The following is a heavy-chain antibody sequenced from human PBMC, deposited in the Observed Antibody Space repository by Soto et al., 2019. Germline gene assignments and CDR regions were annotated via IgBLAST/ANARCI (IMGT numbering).Heavy chain of an antibody. Sequence: PSETLSLTCTVSGGSVSSGSYYWSWIRQPPGKGLEWIGYIYYSGSTNYSPSLKSRVTISVDTSKNQFPLKLSSVTAADTAVYYCARDNPYYYESSGYNWFDPWGQGALVTVSS. CDR2: IYYSGST. V-gene: IGHV4-61*01. CDR1: GGSVSSGSYY. J-gene: IGHJ5*02. D-gene: IGHD3-22*01. CDR3: ARDNPYYYESSGYNWFDP.